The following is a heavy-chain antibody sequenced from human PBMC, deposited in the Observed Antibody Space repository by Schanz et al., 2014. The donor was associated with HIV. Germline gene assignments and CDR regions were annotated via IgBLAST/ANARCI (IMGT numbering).Heavy chain of an antibody. CDR1: GYTFISYD. D-gene: IGHD5-12*01. Sequence: QVHLVQSGAEVKRPGASVKVSCKASGYTFISYDINWVRQASGQGLEWMGWMNPNSGNTGYAQKFQGRVTMTRDTSISTAYLELSRLRSDDTAVYYCAREPNYSGFDSWGHGTLVTVSS. CDR3: AREPNYSGFDS. CDR2: MNPNSGNT. V-gene: IGHV1-8*01. J-gene: IGHJ5*01.